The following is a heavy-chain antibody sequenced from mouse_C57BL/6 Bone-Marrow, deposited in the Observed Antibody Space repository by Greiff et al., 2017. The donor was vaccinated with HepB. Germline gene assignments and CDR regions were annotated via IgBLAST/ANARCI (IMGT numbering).Heavy chain of an antibody. J-gene: IGHJ4*01. Sequence: QVQLQQSGAELVRPGASVKLSCKASGYTFTDYYINWVKQRPGQGLEWIARIYPGSGNTYYNEKFKGKATLTAEKSSSTAYMQLSSLTSEDSAVYFCARDYYGSSYGYYYAMDYWGQVTSVTVSS. CDR1: GYTFTDYY. D-gene: IGHD1-1*01. V-gene: IGHV1-76*01. CDR3: ARDYYGSSYGYYYAMDY. CDR2: IYPGSGNT.